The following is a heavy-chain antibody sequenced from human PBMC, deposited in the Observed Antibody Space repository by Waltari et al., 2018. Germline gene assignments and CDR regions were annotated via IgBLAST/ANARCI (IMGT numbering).Heavy chain of an antibody. CDR1: GGSISSSSYY. J-gene: IGHJ6*02. D-gene: IGHD3-16*01. V-gene: IGHV4-39*07. Sequence: QLQLQESGPGLVKPSETLSLTCTVPGGSISSSSYYWGWIRQPPGKGLEWIGSIYYSGSTYYNPSLKSRVTISVDTSKNQFSLKLSSVTAADTAVYYCARVPGGDTYYYYGMDVWGQGTTVTVSS. CDR3: ARVPGGDTYYYYGMDV. CDR2: IYYSGST.